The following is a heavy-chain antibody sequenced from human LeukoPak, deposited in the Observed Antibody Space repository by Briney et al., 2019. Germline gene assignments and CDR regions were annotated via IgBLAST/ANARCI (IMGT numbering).Heavy chain of an antibody. CDR1: GYTFTSYG. Sequence: ASVKVSCKASGYTFTSYGISWVRQAPGQGLEWMGWISAYNGNTNYAQKLQGRVTMTTDTSTSTAYMELRSLRFDDTAVYYCARDLLGYCSGGSCYAPFDYWGQGTLVTVSS. V-gene: IGHV1-18*01. CDR2: ISAYNGNT. D-gene: IGHD2-15*01. J-gene: IGHJ4*02. CDR3: ARDLLGYCSGGSCYAPFDY.